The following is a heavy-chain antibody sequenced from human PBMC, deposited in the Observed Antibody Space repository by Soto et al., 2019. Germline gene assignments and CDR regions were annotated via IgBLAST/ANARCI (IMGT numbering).Heavy chain of an antibody. V-gene: IGHV4-30-4*01. CDR2: IYYSGST. Sequence: SETLSLTCTVSGGSISSGDYYWSWIRQPPGKGLEWIGYIYYSGSTYYNPSLKSRVTISVDTSKSQFSLKLSSVTAADTAVYYCARGNYDILTGYDYWGQGTLVTVSS. CDR1: GGSISSGDYY. D-gene: IGHD3-9*01. J-gene: IGHJ4*02. CDR3: ARGNYDILTGYDY.